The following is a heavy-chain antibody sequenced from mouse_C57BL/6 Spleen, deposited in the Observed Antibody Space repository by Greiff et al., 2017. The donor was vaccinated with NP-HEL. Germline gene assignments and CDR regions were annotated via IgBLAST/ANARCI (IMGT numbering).Heavy chain of an antibody. V-gene: IGHV1-59*01. J-gene: IGHJ4*01. CDR1: GYTFTSYW. CDR2: IDPSASYP. CDR3: ARRWDSNYEGYAMDY. D-gene: IGHD2-5*01. Sequence: QVQLQQPGAELVRPGTSVKLSCKASGYTFTSYWMHWVKQRPGQGLEWIGVIDPSASYPNYNQKFKGKATLTVATSSSTAYMQLSSLTSEGSAVYYCARRWDSNYEGYAMDYWGQGTSVTVSS.